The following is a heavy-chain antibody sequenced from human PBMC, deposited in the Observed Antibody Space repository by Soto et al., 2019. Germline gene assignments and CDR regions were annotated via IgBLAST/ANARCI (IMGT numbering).Heavy chain of an antibody. CDR1: GVSISSYF. V-gene: IGHV4-59*01. D-gene: IGHD3-16*02. Sequence: SETLSLTCSVSGVSISSYFWTWIRQPPGRGLGWIGYTYHRGSTNYSPSLKSRVAIALDTSENQFSLEVSSVTAADTAVYYCARIGGYHGPLDYWGQGTPVTVSS. J-gene: IGHJ4*02. CDR3: ARIGGYHGPLDY. CDR2: TYHRGST.